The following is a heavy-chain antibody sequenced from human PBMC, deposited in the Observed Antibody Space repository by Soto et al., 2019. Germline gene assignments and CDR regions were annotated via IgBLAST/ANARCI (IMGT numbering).Heavy chain of an antibody. Sequence: PGGSLRLSCAASGFTFSSYSMNWVRQAPGKGLEWVSSISSSSSYIYYADSVKGRFTISRDNAKNSLYLQMNSLRAEDTAVYYCATLDTAMVTRGYYYGMDVWGQGTTVTVSS. CDR1: GFTFSSYS. CDR2: ISSSSSYI. V-gene: IGHV3-21*01. D-gene: IGHD5-18*01. J-gene: IGHJ6*02. CDR3: ATLDTAMVTRGYYYGMDV.